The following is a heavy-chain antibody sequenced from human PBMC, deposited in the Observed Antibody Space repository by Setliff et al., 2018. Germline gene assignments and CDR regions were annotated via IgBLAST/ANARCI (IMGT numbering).Heavy chain of an antibody. D-gene: IGHD2-21*01. J-gene: IGHJ4*02. CDR2: IHYSGST. Sequence: SETLSLTCTVSGGSISTFYWSWIRQSPEKGLEWIAYIHYSGSTNQNPSLKSRVTISLDTPKNQFSLKLSYMTAADTAVYYCARFLYPRDGYQNSPGFDFWGQGALVTVSS. CDR1: GGSISTFY. V-gene: IGHV4-59*01. CDR3: ARFLYPRDGYQNSPGFDF.